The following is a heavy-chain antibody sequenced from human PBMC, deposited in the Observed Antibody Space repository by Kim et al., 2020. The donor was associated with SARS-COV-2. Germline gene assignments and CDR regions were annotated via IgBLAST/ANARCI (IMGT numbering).Heavy chain of an antibody. Sequence: ASVKVSCKASGYTFTSYGISWVRQAPGQGLEWMGWISAYNGNTNYAQKLQGRVTMTTDTSTSTAYMELRSLRSDDTAVYYCARFGSYYSYYYYGMDVWGQGTTVTVSS. D-gene: IGHD1-26*01. V-gene: IGHV1-18*04. J-gene: IGHJ6*02. CDR3: ARFGSYYSYYYYGMDV. CDR2: ISAYNGNT. CDR1: GYTFTSYG.